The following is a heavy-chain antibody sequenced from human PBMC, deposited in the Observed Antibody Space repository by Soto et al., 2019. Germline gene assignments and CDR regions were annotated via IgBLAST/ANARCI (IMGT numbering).Heavy chain of an antibody. CDR3: ARLGGVVVVVAAGWFDP. V-gene: IGHV4-39*01. Sequence: SETLSLTCTVSGGSISSSSYYWGWIRQPPGKGLEWIGSIYYSGSTYYNPSLKSRVTISVDTSKNQFSLKLSSVTAADTAVYYCARLGGVVVVVAAGWFDPWGQGTLVTVSS. J-gene: IGHJ5*02. CDR1: GGSISSSSYY. CDR2: IYYSGST. D-gene: IGHD2-15*01.